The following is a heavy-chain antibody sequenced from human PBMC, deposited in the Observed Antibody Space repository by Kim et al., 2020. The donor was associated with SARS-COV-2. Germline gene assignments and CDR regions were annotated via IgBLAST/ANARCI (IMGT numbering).Heavy chain of an antibody. V-gene: IGHV4-31*03. CDR3: ARGQPLAY. D-gene: IGHD2-2*01. J-gene: IGHJ4*02. CDR1: GGSIRSGGKF. Sequence: SETLSLTCSVSGGSIRSGGKFWTWIRQHPAKGLEWIGYISYSENSHYSPSLRSRVSISLQTSENQFSLELTSVAAADTAVYYCARGQPLAYWGQGILVTV. CDR2: ISYSENS.